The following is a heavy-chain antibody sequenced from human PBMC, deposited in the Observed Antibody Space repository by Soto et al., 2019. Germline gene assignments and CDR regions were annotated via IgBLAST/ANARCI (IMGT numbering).Heavy chain of an antibody. Sequence: PSETLSLTCTVSGGSVSSGSYYWSWIRQPPGKGLEWIGYIYYSGSTNYNPSLKSRVTISVDTSKNQFSLKLSSVTAADTAVYYCARGQRYWGQGTLVTVSS. CDR2: IYYSGST. CDR3: ARGQRY. J-gene: IGHJ4*02. D-gene: IGHD1-1*01. CDR1: GGSVSSGSYY. V-gene: IGHV4-61*01.